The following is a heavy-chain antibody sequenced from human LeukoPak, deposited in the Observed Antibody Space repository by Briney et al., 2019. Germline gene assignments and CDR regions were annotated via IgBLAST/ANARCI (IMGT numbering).Heavy chain of an antibody. V-gene: IGHV4-34*01. CDR3: ARGEAVAGYFDY. J-gene: IGHJ4*02. CDR1: GGSFSGYY. CDR2: INHSGST. D-gene: IGHD6-19*01. Sequence: SETLSLTCAVYGGSFSGYYWSWIRQPPGKGLEWIGEINHSGSTNYNSSLKSRVTISVDTSKNQFSLKLSSVTAADTAVYYCARGEAVAGYFDYWGQGTLVTASS.